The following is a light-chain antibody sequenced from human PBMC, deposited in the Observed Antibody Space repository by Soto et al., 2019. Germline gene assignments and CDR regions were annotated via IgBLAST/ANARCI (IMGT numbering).Light chain of an antibody. CDR3: QQYGSSPIT. V-gene: IGKV3-20*01. CDR1: QSFNSNY. J-gene: IGKJ5*01. Sequence: EIVLTQSPGTLSLSPGDRTTLSCRASQSFNSNYLAWYQQKPGQAPRLLIYGTSNRATGIPDRFSGSGSGTDFTLTISRLEPEDFAVYYCQQYGSSPITFGQGTRLEI. CDR2: GTS.